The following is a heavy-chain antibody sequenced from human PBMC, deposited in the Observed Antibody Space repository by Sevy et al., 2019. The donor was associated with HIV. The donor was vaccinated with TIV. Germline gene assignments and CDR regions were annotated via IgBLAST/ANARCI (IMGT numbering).Heavy chain of an antibody. D-gene: IGHD6-6*01. CDR2: ISYDGSNK. V-gene: IGHV3-30-3*01. CDR3: ATDLAVYSSSSRVYGMDV. CDR1: GFTFSSYA. Sequence: GGSLRLSCAASGFTFSSYAMHWVRQAPGKGLEWVAVISYDGSNKYYSDSVKGRFTISRDKSKNTLYLQMNSLTAEDTAVYYGATDLAVYSSSSRVYGMDVWGQGTTVTVSS. J-gene: IGHJ6*02.